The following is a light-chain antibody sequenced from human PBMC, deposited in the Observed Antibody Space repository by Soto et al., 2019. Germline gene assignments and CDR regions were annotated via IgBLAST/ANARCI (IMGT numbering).Light chain of an antibody. CDR1: QGFRSW. V-gene: IGKV1-12*01. Sequence: DIQMTQSPSSVSASVGDRVTITCRASQGFRSWLAWYQQKPGKAPKLLIYAASILESGVPSRFSGSGSETEFTLTISSLQPEDFATYYCQQTNNFQITFGQGTRLEIK. CDR2: AAS. CDR3: QQTNNFQIT. J-gene: IGKJ5*01.